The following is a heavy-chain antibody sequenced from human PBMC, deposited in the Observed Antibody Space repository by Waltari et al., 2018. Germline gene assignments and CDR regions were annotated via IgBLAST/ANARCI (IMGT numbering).Heavy chain of an antibody. CDR1: GDSVSHHYW. CDR3: ARDRGRGLYLDS. CDR2: IHGTGKT. J-gene: IGHJ4*02. Sequence: QLQQSGPGLVKPSEPLFLSCAVSGDSVSHHYWWSWVRQPPGKGLEWIGQIHGTGKTNYNPSLESRVTVSMDTSNNQFSLRVTSPTAADTAVYFCARDRGRGLYLDSWGQGTLVTVS. D-gene: IGHD1-26*01. V-gene: IGHV4-4*02.